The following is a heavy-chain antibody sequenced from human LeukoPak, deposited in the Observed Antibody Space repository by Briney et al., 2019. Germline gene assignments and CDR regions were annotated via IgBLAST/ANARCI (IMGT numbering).Heavy chain of an antibody. CDR2: IKSKTDGWTT. J-gene: IGHJ6*02. Sequence: GGSLRLSCAASGFTFSNAWMSWVRQAPGKGLEWVGRIKSKTDGWTTDYTAPVKGRFTISRDDSKNTLYLQINSLKTEDTAVYYCTTGPFDYYGSASYLANGMDVWGQGTTVTVSS. CDR1: GFTFSNAW. CDR3: TTGPFDYYGSASYLANGMDV. D-gene: IGHD3-10*01. V-gene: IGHV3-15*01.